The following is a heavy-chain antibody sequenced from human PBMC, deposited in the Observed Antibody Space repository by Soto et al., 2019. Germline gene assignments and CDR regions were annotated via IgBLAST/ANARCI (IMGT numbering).Heavy chain of an antibody. CDR3: ARDDAPDYGSARSNYYGMDV. CDR2: IYSSGST. J-gene: IGHJ6*02. V-gene: IGHV4-31*03. CDR1: GGSISSGGYY. D-gene: IGHD3-10*01. Sequence: QVQLQESGPGLVKPSQTLSLTCTVSGGSISSGGYYWSWIRQHPGKGLEWIGYIYSSGSTYNNPSLKSRVTISVDTSKNQFSLKLSSVTAADTAVYYCARDDAPDYGSARSNYYGMDVWGQGTTVTVSS.